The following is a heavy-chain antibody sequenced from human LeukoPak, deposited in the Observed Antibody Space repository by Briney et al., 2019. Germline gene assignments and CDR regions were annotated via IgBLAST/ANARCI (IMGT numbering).Heavy chain of an antibody. D-gene: IGHD3-9*01. CDR2: ISSGGIYI. J-gene: IGHJ5*02. V-gene: IGHV3-21*01. CDR1: GFTFSRYS. Sequence: GGSLRLSCAASGFTFSRYSMNWVRQAPGKGLEWVSSISSGGIYIYYADSVKGRFTISRDNAKNSLFLQMNSLRAEDTAVYYCASLEYYDILTGDNCFDPWGQGTLVTVSS. CDR3: ASLEYYDILTGDNCFDP.